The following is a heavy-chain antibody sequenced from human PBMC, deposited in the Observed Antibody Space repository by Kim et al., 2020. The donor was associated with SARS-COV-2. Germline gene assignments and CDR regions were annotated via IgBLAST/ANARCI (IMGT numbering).Heavy chain of an antibody. V-gene: IGHV4-39*01. J-gene: IGHJ4*02. Sequence: SETLSLTCTVSGGSISSSSYYWGWIRQPPGKGLEWIGSIYYSGSTYYNPSLKSRVTISVDTSKNQFSLKLSSVTAADTAVYYCARHRYSGSYYRFDYWGQGTLVTVSS. CDR1: GGSISSSSYY. D-gene: IGHD1-26*01. CDR3: ARHRYSGSYYRFDY. CDR2: IYYSGST.